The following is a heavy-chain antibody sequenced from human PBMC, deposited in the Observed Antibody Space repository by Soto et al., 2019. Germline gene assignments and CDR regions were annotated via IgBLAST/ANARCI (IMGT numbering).Heavy chain of an antibody. CDR1: GFSFTNAW. V-gene: IGHV3-15*01. CDR3: STGSIFGVTTHAEDY. Sequence: SGGSLRLSCAASGFSFTNAWMSWVRQAPGKGLEWVGRIKGIIDGGTADYAAPVKGRFTISRDDSKNTLYLQLNSLKTEDTAVYYCSTGSIFGVTTHAEDYWGQGTLVTVSS. J-gene: IGHJ4*02. CDR2: IKGIIDGGTA. D-gene: IGHD3-3*01.